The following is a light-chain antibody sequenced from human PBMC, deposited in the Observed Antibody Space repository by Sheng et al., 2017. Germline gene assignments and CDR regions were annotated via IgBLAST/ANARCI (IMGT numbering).Light chain of an antibody. CDR3: HQVSSYPLT. J-gene: IGKJ4*01. V-gene: IGKV1-39*01. CDR2: AAS. Sequence: DIQMTQSPSSLSASVGDRVTITCRASQSISSYLNWYQQKPGKAPNLLIYAASTLQSGVPSRFSGSGSGTDFTLTISSLQPEDFATYYCHQVSSYPLTFGGGTRVEIK. CDR1: QSISSY.